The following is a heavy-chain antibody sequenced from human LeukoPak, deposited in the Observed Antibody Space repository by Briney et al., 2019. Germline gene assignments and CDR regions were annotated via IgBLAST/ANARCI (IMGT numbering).Heavy chain of an antibody. CDR1: GYTFSNYY. CDR2: IIPIFGTA. V-gene: IGHV1-69*13. Sequence: SVKVSCKASGYTFSNYYLHWVRQAPGQGLEWMGGIIPIFGTANYAQKFQGRVTITADESTSTAYMELSSLRSEDTAVYYCARDDFSYTGSHWFDPWGQGTLVTVSS. CDR3: ARDDFSYTGSHWFDP. J-gene: IGHJ5*02. D-gene: IGHD3/OR15-3a*01.